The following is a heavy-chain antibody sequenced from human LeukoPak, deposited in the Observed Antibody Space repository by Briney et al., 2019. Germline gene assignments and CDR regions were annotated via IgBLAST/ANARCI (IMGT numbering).Heavy chain of an antibody. Sequence: GGSLRLPCAASGFTFSSYEMNWVRQAPGKGLEWVSYVSSSGSTIYYADSVKGRFTISRDNAKNTLYLQMNSLRAEDTAVYYCARRTPLYYDSSGYQLDYWGQGTLVTVSS. CDR1: GFTFSSYE. CDR3: ARRTPLYYDSSGYQLDY. V-gene: IGHV3-48*03. CDR2: VSSSGSTI. D-gene: IGHD3-22*01. J-gene: IGHJ4*02.